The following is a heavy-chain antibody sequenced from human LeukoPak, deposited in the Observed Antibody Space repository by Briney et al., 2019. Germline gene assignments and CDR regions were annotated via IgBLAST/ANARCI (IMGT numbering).Heavy chain of an antibody. D-gene: IGHD3-22*01. CDR2: ILPIFGVA. J-gene: IGHJ4*02. CDR1: VGTFSSDT. CDR3: AREGVPGKGYYDSSGYTPDVDY. V-gene: IGHV1-69*17. Sequence: GASVKVSCKASVGTFSSDTISWVRQAPGQGLEWMGRILPIFGVAYSAQKFQGRVTITADKSTSTPYMELSSLRSEDTAVYYCAREGVPGKGYYDSSGYTPDVDYCGQGTLVTVSS.